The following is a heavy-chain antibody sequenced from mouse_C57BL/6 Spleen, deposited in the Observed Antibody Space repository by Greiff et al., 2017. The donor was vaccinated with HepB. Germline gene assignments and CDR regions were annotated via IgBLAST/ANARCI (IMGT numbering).Heavy chain of an antibody. CDR1: GYTFTSYW. CDR3: ARRHYSPYGGFDY. D-gene: IGHD1-1*01. Sequence: QVQLQQSGAELVMPGASVKLSCKASGYTFTSYWMHWVKQRPGQGLEWIGEIDPSDSYTNYNQKFKGKSTLTVDKSSSTAYMQLSSLTSEDSAVYYCARRHYSPYGGFDYWGQGTTLTVSS. J-gene: IGHJ2*01. CDR2: IDPSDSYT. V-gene: IGHV1-69*01.